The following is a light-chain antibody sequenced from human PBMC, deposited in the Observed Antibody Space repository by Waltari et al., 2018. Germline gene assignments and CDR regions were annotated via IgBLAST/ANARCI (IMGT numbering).Light chain of an antibody. Sequence: DIQMTQSPSSLSASVGDRVTITCQASQGISNYLNWYQQKPGKAPKLLIYDASNFETGVPSRFSGSGSGTDFTFTISSLQPEDIATYYCQQYDNLSWTFGQGTKVEIK. CDR3: QQYDNLSWT. J-gene: IGKJ1*01. CDR2: DAS. V-gene: IGKV1-33*01. CDR1: QGISNY.